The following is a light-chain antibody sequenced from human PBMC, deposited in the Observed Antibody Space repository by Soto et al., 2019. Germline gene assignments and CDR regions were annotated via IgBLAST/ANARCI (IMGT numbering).Light chain of an antibody. CDR2: EVS. CDR3: CSYGGNNAWV. V-gene: IGLV2-8*01. J-gene: IGLJ3*02. Sequence: QSALTQPPSASGSPGQSVTISCTGTSSDLGDYNYVSWYQHHPGKAPKLMIYEVSKRPSGVPDRFSGSKSVNTASLTVSGLQAEDEADYYCCSYGGNNAWVFGGGTKVTVL. CDR1: SSDLGDYNY.